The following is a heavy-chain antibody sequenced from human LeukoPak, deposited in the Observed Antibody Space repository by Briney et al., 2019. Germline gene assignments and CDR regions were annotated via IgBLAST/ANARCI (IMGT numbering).Heavy chain of an antibody. CDR1: GGTFSNYA. CDR2: IVPIFGTA. D-gene: IGHD1-1*01. J-gene: IGHJ4*02. Sequence: SVKVSCKASGGTFSNYAISWVRQAPGQGLEWMGGIVPIFGTANYAQKFQGRVTISADESTSTAYMEQSSLTSEDTAVYYCASGKAGQLDRTLDYWGQGTQVIVSS. CDR3: ASGKAGQLDRTLDY. V-gene: IGHV1-69*13.